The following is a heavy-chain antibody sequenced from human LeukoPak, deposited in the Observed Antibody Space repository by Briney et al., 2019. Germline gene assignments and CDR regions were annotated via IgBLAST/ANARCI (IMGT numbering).Heavy chain of an antibody. CDR2: INWNSDSI. Sequence: LAGGSLRLSCAVSGFTFDDYAMHWVRHVPGKGLEWVSGINWNSDSIGYADSVKGRFTTSRDNAKNSLYLQMNSLRAEDTAVYYCARDEFGSGSYYPSHFDYWGQGTLVTVSS. D-gene: IGHD3-10*01. CDR3: ARDEFGSGSYYPSHFDY. V-gene: IGHV3-9*01. J-gene: IGHJ4*02. CDR1: GFTFDDYA.